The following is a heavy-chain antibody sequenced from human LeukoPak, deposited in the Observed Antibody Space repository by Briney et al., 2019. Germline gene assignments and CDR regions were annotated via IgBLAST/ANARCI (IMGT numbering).Heavy chain of an antibody. J-gene: IGHJ4*02. CDR1: GFTFSMHW. Sequence: GGSLRLSCGASGFTFSMHWMTWVRQAPGKGLEWVANIKQDGSEKNYVDSVKGRFTISRDNAKNSLYLQMNSLRAEDTAVYYCASRLFRTTNFDYWGQGTLVTVSS. CDR3: ASRLFRTTNFDY. V-gene: IGHV3-7*01. CDR2: IKQDGSEK. D-gene: IGHD2-21*01.